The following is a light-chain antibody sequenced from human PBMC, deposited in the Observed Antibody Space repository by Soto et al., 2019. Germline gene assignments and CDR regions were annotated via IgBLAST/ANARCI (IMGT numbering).Light chain of an antibody. V-gene: IGLV2-8*01. CDR1: SSDVGGDDF. Sequence: QSALTQPPSASGSPGQSVTISCTGTSSDVGGDDFVSWYQQHPGKAPKILIYEVSKRASGVPDRFSGSKSGNTASLTVSGLQPEDEADYYCNSYGGNTNVVFGGGTKLTVL. CDR3: NSYGGNTNVV. CDR2: EVS. J-gene: IGLJ2*01.